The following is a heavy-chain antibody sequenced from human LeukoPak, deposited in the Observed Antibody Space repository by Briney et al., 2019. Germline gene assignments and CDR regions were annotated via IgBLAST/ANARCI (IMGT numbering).Heavy chain of an antibody. J-gene: IGHJ4*02. V-gene: IGHV3-30-3*01. CDR1: GFTFSDYV. D-gene: IGHD3-10*01. CDR2: VSYDGGNQ. Sequence: GGSLRLSCAASGFTFSDYVMHWVRQAPGKGLEWVAVVSYDGGNQYYADSVKGRFTISRDNSKNTFYLQTNSLRAEDTAVYYCARARGGTSLDYWGQGTLVTVSS. CDR3: ARARGGTSLDY.